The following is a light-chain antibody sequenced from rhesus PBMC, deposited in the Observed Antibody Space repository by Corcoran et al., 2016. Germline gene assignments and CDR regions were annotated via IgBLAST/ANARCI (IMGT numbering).Light chain of an antibody. CDR2: DVS. V-gene: IGLV2S7*01. CDR1: SSDVGGYNY. CDR3: CSYTTSSTYI. Sequence: QSAPTQPPSVSGSPGQSVTISCPGTSSDVGGYNYVSWYQQHPGKAPKLRIYDVSKRPSGVSDRFSGSKSGDTASLTISGLQAEDEADYYGCSYTTSSTYIFGAGTRLTVL. J-gene: IGLJ1*01.